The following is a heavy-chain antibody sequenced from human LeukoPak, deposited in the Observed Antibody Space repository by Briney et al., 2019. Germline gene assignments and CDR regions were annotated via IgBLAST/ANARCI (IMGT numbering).Heavy chain of an antibody. Sequence: GGSLRLSCAASGFTFTSYAMSWVRQAPGKGLEWVSGISGSGGTTNYAYSVKGRFTISRDNSKNTLYLQMNSLEVEDTAVYYCAKDSYQGLFKPFDYWGQGTLVTVSS. V-gene: IGHV3-23*01. CDR1: GFTFTSYA. CDR2: ISGSGGTT. CDR3: AKDSYQGLFKPFDY. J-gene: IGHJ4*02. D-gene: IGHD6-19*01.